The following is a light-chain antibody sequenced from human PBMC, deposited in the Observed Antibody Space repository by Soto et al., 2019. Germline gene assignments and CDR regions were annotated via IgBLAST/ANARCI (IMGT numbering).Light chain of an antibody. CDR2: EVS. V-gene: IGLV2-8*01. Sequence: QSALTRPPSASGSPGQSATISCTGTSSDVGGYNYVSWYQQHPGKAPKLMIYEVSKRPSGVPDRFSGSKSGNTASLTVSGLQPEDEADYYCSSYAGSNKSVFGTGTKVTVL. CDR1: SSDVGGYNY. J-gene: IGLJ1*01. CDR3: SSYAGSNKSV.